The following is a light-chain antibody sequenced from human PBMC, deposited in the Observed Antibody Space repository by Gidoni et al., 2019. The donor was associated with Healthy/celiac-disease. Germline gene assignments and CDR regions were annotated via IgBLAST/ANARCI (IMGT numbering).Light chain of an antibody. Sequence: EIVLTQSPGTLSLSPGERATLSCRASQSVSSSYLAWYQQKPGQAPRLLIYGASSRATGIPDRFSGSGSGTDFTLTISRLEPEDFAVYYCQQYGSSSWXVXQGTKVEIK. CDR2: GAS. CDR1: QSVSSSY. CDR3: QQYGSSSWX. J-gene: IGKJ1*01. V-gene: IGKV3-20*01.